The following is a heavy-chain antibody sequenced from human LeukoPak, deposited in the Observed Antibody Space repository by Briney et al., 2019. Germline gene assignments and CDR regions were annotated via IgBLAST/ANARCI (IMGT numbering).Heavy chain of an antibody. CDR3: ARDDTVTPFDY. J-gene: IGHJ4*02. CDR1: GFTFSSYA. Sequence: GGSLRLSCAASGFTFSSYAMHWVRQAPGKGLEWVAVISYDGSNKYYADSVKGRFTISRDNSKNTLYLQMNSLRAGDTAVYYCARDDTVTPFDYWGQGTLVTVSS. V-gene: IGHV3-30-3*01. CDR2: ISYDGSNK. D-gene: IGHD4-17*01.